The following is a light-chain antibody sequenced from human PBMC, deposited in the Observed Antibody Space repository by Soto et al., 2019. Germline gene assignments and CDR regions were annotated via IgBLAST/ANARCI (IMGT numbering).Light chain of an antibody. CDR2: EGS. Sequence: QSVLTQPASVSGSPGQSFTISCTGTSSDVGSYNLVSWYQQHPGKAPKLMIYEGSKRPSGVSNRFSGSKSGNTASLTISGRQAEDEADYCRCSYAGSSTFVVFGGGTKLIGL. J-gene: IGLJ2*01. V-gene: IGLV2-23*03. CDR3: CSYAGSSTFVV. CDR1: SSDVGSYNL.